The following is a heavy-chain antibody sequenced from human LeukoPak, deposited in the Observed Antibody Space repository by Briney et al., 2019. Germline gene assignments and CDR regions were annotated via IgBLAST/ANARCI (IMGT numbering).Heavy chain of an antibody. CDR1: GFTFSNYD. CDR2: ICNSGVGT. D-gene: IGHD6-13*01. J-gene: IGHJ3*02. Sequence: GGSLRLSCAASGFTFSNYDMSWVRQAPGKGLEWVSTICNSGVGTDYADSVKGRFIISRDNSNNTLYLQMNSLRADDTAAYYCAIALAALGLDAFYMWGQGTIVTVSS. CDR3: AIALAALGLDAFYM. V-gene: IGHV3-23*01.